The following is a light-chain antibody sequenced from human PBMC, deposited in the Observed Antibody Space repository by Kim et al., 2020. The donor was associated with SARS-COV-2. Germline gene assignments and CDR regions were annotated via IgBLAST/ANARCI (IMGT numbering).Light chain of an antibody. CDR2: QHN. CDR1: KLGDKY. J-gene: IGLJ2*01. V-gene: IGLV3-1*01. Sequence: SYELTQPPSVSVSPGQTASITCSGDKLGDKYACWYQQKPGQSPVLVIYQHNKRPSGIPERFSGSNSGNTATLTISGTQAMDEADYYCQAWDSSTVVFGGGTHLSV. CDR3: QAWDSSTVV.